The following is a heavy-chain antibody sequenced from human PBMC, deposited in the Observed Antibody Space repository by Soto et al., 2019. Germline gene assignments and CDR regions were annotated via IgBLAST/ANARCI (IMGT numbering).Heavy chain of an antibody. CDR2: ISVYNGNT. CDR3: ARDGRITVIRGPLPFDP. Sequence: ASVKVSCKASGYTFSNYAISWVRQAPGQGLEWMGWISVYNGNTKSAEKFQGRVTMTTDTSTSTAYMELRSLSSDDTALYYCARDGRITVIRGPLPFDPWGQGTMVTVSS. J-gene: IGHJ5*02. CDR1: GYTFSNYA. D-gene: IGHD3-10*01. V-gene: IGHV1-18*01.